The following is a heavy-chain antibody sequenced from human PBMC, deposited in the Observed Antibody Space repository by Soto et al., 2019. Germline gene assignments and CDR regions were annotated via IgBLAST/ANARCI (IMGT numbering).Heavy chain of an antibody. V-gene: IGHV3-48*02. CDR2: ITSGLTT. Sequence: PGGSLRLSCAASGFSFGGYNMNWVRQAPGKGLEWVSHITSGLTTHYADFVQGRFTISRDNAKNSLYLEMNDLRDEDTAVYYCARDTSHGVTIGGLDSWGQGTLVTGSS. D-gene: IGHD3-16*01. J-gene: IGHJ4*02. CDR1: GFSFGGYN. CDR3: ARDTSHGVTIGGLDS.